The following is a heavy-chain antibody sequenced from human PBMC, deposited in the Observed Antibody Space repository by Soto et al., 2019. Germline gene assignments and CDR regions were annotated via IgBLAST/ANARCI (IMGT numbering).Heavy chain of an antibody. CDR3: ARRFGYSSSYNSYFLDV. J-gene: IGHJ6*03. CDR1: GYTFSSYG. Sequence: QVQLVQSGGEVKKPGASVKVSCKASGYTFSSYGISWVRQAPGQGLEWMGWISVYNGNTNYAEKFQGRVTMTTDTSTITAYMELGSLTSDDTAVYYCARRFGYSSSYNSYFLDVWGKGTTVTVSS. CDR2: ISVYNGNT. V-gene: IGHV1-18*01. D-gene: IGHD6-13*01.